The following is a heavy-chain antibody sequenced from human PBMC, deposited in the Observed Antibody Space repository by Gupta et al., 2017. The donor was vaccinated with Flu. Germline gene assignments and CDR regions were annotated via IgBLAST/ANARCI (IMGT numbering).Heavy chain of an antibody. D-gene: IGHD2-15*01. CDR2: VTADGATT. J-gene: IGHJ4*02. CDR1: TFSSYF. CDR3: SKKGGLDEIFDT. Sequence: TFSSYFMSWVRQAPGKGLEWVSTVTADGATTNCAHSVKGRFTTSRDNAKQTVYLQMQTLRAEDTAIYYWSKKGGLDEIFDTWGQGTLVTVSS. V-gene: IGHV3-23*01.